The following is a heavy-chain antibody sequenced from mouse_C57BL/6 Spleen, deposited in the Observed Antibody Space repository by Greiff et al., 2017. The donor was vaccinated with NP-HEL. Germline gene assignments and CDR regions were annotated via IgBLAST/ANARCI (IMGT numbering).Heavy chain of an antibody. D-gene: IGHD3-2*02. CDR2: INPNNGGT. CDR1: GYTFTDYN. J-gene: IGHJ3*01. Sequence: EVQLQESGPELVKPGASVKIPCKASGYTFTDYNMDWVKQSHGKSLEWIGDINPNNGGTIYNQKFKGKATLTVDKSSSTAYMELRSLTSEDTAVYYCARRAAQAAWFAYWGQGTLVTVSA. CDR3: ARRAAQAAWFAY. V-gene: IGHV1-18*01.